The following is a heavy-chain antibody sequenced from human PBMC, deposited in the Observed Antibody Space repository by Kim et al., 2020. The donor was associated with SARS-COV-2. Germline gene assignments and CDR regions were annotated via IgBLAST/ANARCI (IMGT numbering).Heavy chain of an antibody. CDR3: ARDLSGSYWPYYGMDV. D-gene: IGHD1-26*01. J-gene: IGHJ6*02. CDR2: IWYDGSNK. CDR1: GFTFSSYG. Sequence: GGSLRLSCAASGFTFSSYGMHWVRQAPGKGLEWVAVIWYDGSNKYYADSVKGRFTISRDNSKNTLYLQMNSLRAEDTAVYYCARDLSGSYWPYYGMDVWGQGTTVTVSS. V-gene: IGHV3-33*01.